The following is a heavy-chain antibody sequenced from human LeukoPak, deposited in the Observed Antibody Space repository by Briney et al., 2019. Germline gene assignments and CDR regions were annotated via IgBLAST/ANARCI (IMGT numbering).Heavy chain of an antibody. V-gene: IGHV3-7*01. J-gene: IGHJ6*03. CDR2: IKQDGSEK. CDR1: GFTFSSYW. D-gene: IGHD6-19*01. Sequence: PGGSLRLSCAGSGFTFSSYWMSWVRQGPGNGLEWVANIKQDGSEKYYVDSVSGRFTISRDNAKNSLYMQMNSLRTEDTAVYYCVRDNSGWYRPALGRETAYYYYYYMDVWGKGTTVTVSS. CDR3: VRDNSGWYRPALGRETAYYYYYYMDV.